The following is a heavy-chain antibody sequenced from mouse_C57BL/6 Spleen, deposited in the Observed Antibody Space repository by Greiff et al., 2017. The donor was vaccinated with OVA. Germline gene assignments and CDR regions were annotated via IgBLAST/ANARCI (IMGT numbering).Heavy chain of an antibody. CDR1: GFTFSDYY. V-gene: IGHV5-12*01. CDR2: ISNGGGST. Sequence: EVKLVESGGGLVQPGGSLKLSCAASGFTFSDYYMYWVRQTPEKRLEWVAYISNGGGSTYYPDTVKGRFTISRDNAKNTLYLQMSRLKSEDTAMYYCAKGAYCDYDGFAYWGQGTLVTVSA. CDR3: AKGAYCDYDGFAY. D-gene: IGHD2-4*01. J-gene: IGHJ3*01.